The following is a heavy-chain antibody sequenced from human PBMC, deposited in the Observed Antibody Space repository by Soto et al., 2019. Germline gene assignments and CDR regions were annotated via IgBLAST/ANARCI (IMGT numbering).Heavy chain of an antibody. CDR3: ARQGGMDV. J-gene: IGHJ6*02. V-gene: IGHV5-51*01. Sequence: PGESLKISCKGSGYSFATYWIGWVRQMPGKGLEWMGIIYPGDSDTRYSPSFQGQVTISADKAINAAYLQWSSLKASDTAMYYCARQGGMDVWGQGTTVTVSS. CDR1: GYSFATYW. CDR2: IYPGDSDT.